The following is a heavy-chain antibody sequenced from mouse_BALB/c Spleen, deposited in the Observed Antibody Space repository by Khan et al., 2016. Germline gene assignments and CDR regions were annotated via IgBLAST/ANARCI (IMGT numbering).Heavy chain of an antibody. CDR2: IDPANGNT. Sequence: EVELVESGAELVKPGASVKLSCTASGFNIKDTYMHWVKQRPEQGLEWIGRIDPANGNTKYDPKFKGKASLTADTSSSTAYMQLSSLTSEDSAVYFCARSYYGYFAMDYWGHGASVTVSS. CDR1: GFNIKDTY. J-gene: IGHJ4*01. CDR3: ARSYYGYFAMDY. V-gene: IGHV14-3*02. D-gene: IGHD1-2*01.